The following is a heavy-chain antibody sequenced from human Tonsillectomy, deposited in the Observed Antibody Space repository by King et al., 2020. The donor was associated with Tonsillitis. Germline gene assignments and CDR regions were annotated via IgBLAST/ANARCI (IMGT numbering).Heavy chain of an antibody. CDR3: ARISYGDYDYFDY. Sequence: QLVQSGPEVKKPGESLKISCKGSGYSFTTYWIAWVRQMPGKGLEWMGIVYPGDSNTRYSPSFQGQVTISADRSIITAYLQWRSLKASDSAMYYCARISYGDYDYFDYWGQGTLVTVSS. CDR1: GYSFTTYW. V-gene: IGHV5-51*01. J-gene: IGHJ4*02. CDR2: VYPGDSNT. D-gene: IGHD4-17*01.